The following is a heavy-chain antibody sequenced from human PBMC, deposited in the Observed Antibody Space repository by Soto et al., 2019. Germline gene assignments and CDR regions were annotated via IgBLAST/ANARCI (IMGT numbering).Heavy chain of an antibody. Sequence: ASVKLSCKASGYTFTSYAMHWVRKDTGQRLEWMGWINAGNGNTKYSQKFQGRVTITRDTSASTAYMELSSLRSEDTAVYYCARDLRAGTTAHDAFDIWGQGTMVTVSS. CDR3: ARDLRAGTTAHDAFDI. CDR1: GYTFTSYA. CDR2: INAGNGNT. D-gene: IGHD1-7*01. J-gene: IGHJ3*02. V-gene: IGHV1-3*01.